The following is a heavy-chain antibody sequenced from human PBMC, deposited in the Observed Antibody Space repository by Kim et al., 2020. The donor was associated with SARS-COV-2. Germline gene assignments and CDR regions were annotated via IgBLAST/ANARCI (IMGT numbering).Heavy chain of an antibody. J-gene: IGHJ3*02. V-gene: IGHV4-59*08. D-gene: IGHD3-22*01. CDR3: ARHGVYSSGPGIGIGAFDI. Sequence: SETLSLTCTVSGGSISSYYWSWIRQPPGKGLEWIGYVYYTGSTNYNPSLRSRVTISVDTSKNQFSLKLNSVTAADTAVYYCARHGVYSSGPGIGIGAFDIWGQGTMVTVSS. CDR2: VYYTGST. CDR1: GGSISSYY.